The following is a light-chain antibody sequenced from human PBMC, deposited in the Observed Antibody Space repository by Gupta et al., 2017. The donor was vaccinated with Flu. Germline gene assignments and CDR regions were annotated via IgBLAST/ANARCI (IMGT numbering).Light chain of an antibody. Sequence: ISCPGGSSNIGAGYEVHWYQQLPGTAPKLLIYGTSNRPSGVPDRFSGSKSGTSASLASTGLQAEDEADYYCQSYDSSLSASNWVFGGGTKLTVL. CDR1: SSNIGAGYE. CDR2: GTS. J-gene: IGLJ3*02. V-gene: IGLV1-40*01. CDR3: QSYDSSLSASNWV.